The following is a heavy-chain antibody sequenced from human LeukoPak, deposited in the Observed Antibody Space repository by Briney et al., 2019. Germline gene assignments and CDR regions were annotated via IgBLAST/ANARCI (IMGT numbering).Heavy chain of an antibody. V-gene: IGHV1-69-2*01. CDR3: ATEVSSVTYGKYWFDP. D-gene: IGHD4-17*01. Sequence: ASVKVSCKVSGYTFTDYYMHWVQQAPGKGLEWMGLVDPEDGETIYAEKFQGRVTITADTSTDTAYMELSSLRSEDTAVYYCATEVSSVTYGKYWFDPWGQGTLVTVSS. CDR2: VDPEDGET. CDR1: GYTFTDYY. J-gene: IGHJ5*02.